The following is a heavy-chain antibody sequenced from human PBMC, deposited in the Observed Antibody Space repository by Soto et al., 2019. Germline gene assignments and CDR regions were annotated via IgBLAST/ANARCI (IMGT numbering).Heavy chain of an antibody. V-gene: IGHV1-24*01. D-gene: IGHD3-3*01. CDR1: GYTLTELS. CDR3: ATDGNDFWSGYSLDPLKY. Sequence: GASVKVSCKVSGYTLTELSMHWVRQAPGKGLEWMGGFDPEDGETIYAQKFQGRVTMTEDTSTDTAYMELSSLRSEDTAVYYCATDGNDFWSGYSLDPLKYWGQGTLVTVSS. CDR2: FDPEDGET. J-gene: IGHJ4*02.